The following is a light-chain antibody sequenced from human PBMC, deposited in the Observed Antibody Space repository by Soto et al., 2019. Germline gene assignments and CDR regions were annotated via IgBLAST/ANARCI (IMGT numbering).Light chain of an antibody. CDR3: SSYSTSNTPYV. V-gene: IGLV2-14*01. Sequence: QSALTQPASVSGSPGQSITISCSGTRSDVAYYNYVSWYQRHPGKAPKLIIYEVSNRPSGVSFRFSGSKSGSTASLTISGLQAEDEADYYCSSYSTSNTPYVFGTGTKVTV. J-gene: IGLJ1*01. CDR1: RSDVAYYNY. CDR2: EVS.